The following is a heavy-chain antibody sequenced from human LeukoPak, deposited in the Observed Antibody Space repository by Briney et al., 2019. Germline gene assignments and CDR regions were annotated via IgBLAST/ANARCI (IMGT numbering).Heavy chain of an antibody. CDR1: GFIFSTYS. CDR2: ISYDGTNK. J-gene: IGHJ5*02. Sequence: GRSLRLSCAASGFIFSTYSMHWVRQAPGKGLEWVAIISYDGTNKYYADSVKGRSTISRDSAKNTLYLQMNSLTAEDTAVYYCARAAQHLAMYNWFDPWGQGTLVTVSS. CDR3: ARAAQHLAMYNWFDP. V-gene: IGHV3-30-3*01. D-gene: IGHD6-13*01.